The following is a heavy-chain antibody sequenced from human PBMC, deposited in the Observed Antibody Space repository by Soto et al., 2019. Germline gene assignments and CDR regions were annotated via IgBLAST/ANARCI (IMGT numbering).Heavy chain of an antibody. CDR2: ISGSGGST. V-gene: IGHV3-23*01. D-gene: IGHD3-10*01. CDR1: GFTFSSYA. Sequence: GGSLRLSCAASGFTFSSYAMSWVRQAPGKGLEWVSAISGSGGSTYYADSVKGRFTISRDNSKNTLYLQMNSLRAEDTAVYYYAKRGVSGNYYYYMDVWGKGTTVTVSS. J-gene: IGHJ6*03. CDR3: AKRGVSGNYYYYMDV.